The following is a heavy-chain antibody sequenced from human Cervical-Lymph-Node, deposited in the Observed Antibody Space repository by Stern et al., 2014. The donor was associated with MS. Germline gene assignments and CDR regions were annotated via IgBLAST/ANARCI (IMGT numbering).Heavy chain of an antibody. J-gene: IGHJ5*02. CDR1: GG. D-gene: IGHD3-10*01. Sequence: QDQLVQSGAEVKKPGSSVKVSCKSSGGISWVRQAPGQGLEWMGGVIPFVGISNYAQKFQGRVTITADTSTNTTYLHLSRLTSADTAVYYCARGSGDNWFDPWGQGTLVTVSS. CDR2: VIPFVGIS. V-gene: IGHV1-69*04. CDR3: ARGSGDNWFDP.